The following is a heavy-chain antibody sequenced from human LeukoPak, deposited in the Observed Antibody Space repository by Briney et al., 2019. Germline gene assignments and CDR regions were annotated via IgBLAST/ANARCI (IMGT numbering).Heavy chain of an antibody. CDR3: ARVHGGYPFDY. CDR2: ISSISPTI. D-gene: IGHD3-22*01. Sequence: PGGSLRLSCAASGFTFSSFGMNWVRQAPGKGLEWVSYISSISPTIYYAGTVKGRFTISRDNAKNSLYLQMNTLRAEDTAVYYCARVHGGYPFDYWGQGTLVTVSS. V-gene: IGHV3-48*01. J-gene: IGHJ4*02. CDR1: GFTFSSFG.